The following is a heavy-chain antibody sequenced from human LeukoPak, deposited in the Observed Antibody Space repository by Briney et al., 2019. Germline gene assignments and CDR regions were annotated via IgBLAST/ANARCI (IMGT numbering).Heavy chain of an antibody. J-gene: IGHJ3*02. D-gene: IGHD3-22*01. CDR1: GGSISSYY. V-gene: IGHV4-59*01. Sequence: SKTLSLTCTVSGGSISSYYWSWIRQPPGKGLEWIGYIYYSGSTNYNPSLKSRVTISVDTSKNQFSLKLSSVTAADTAVYYCARGMYYYDSSGRIPGLDAFDIWGQGTMVTVSS. CDR2: IYYSGST. CDR3: ARGMYYYDSSGRIPGLDAFDI.